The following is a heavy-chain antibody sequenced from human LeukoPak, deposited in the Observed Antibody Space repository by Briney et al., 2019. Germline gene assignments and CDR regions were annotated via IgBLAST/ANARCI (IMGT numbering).Heavy chain of an antibody. J-gene: IGHJ4*02. Sequence: SSETLSLTCTVSGGSVSSGNYYWSWIRQPPGKGLEWIGYIYYSGSTNYNPSLKSRVTISVDTSKNQFSLKLSSVTAADTAVYYCARCDSSGYYEFDYWGQGTLVTVSS. D-gene: IGHD3-22*01. CDR2: IYYSGST. V-gene: IGHV4-61*01. CDR3: ARCDSSGYYEFDY. CDR1: GGSVSSGNYY.